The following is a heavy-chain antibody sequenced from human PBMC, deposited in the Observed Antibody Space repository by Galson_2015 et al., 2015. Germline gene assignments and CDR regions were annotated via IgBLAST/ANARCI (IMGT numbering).Heavy chain of an antibody. J-gene: IGHJ5*02. D-gene: IGHD4-17*01. V-gene: IGHV1-46*01. Sequence: SVKVSCKASGYTFSNYHIHWVRQAPGQGLEWMGIVTPGSGATSYAEKFQGRVIMTGDMSTTTAFLELSSLRSDDTALYYCAREPSATGYGYHWGQGTLVTVSS. CDR3: AREPSATGYGYH. CDR1: GYTFSNYH. CDR2: VTPGSGAT.